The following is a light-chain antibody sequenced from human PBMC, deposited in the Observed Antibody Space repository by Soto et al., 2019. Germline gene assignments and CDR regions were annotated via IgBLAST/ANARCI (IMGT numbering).Light chain of an antibody. J-gene: IGKJ5*01. Sequence: EIVMTQSPVTLSVSPGERATLSCRASQSLSISCLAWYQQRPGQAPRLLIYDASTRATGIPDRFSGSGSGTEFTLTISSLQSEDFAVYYCQQYNTWPPITFGQGTRLEIK. CDR3: QQYNTWPPIT. CDR1: QSLSIS. CDR2: DAS. V-gene: IGKV3D-15*01.